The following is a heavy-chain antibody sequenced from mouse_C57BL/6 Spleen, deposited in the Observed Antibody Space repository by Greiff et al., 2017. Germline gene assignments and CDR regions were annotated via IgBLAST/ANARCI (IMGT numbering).Heavy chain of an antibody. V-gene: IGHV1-80*01. CDR3: ARTGGSSPAWCAY. Sequence: QVQLQQSGAELVKPGASVKISCKASGYAFSSYWMNWVKQRPGKGLEWIGQIYPGDGDTNYNGKFKGKATLTADKSSSTAYMQLSSLTSEDSAVYFCARTGGSSPAWCAYWGQGTLVTVSA. J-gene: IGHJ3*01. D-gene: IGHD1-1*01. CDR1: GYAFSSYW. CDR2: IYPGDGDT.